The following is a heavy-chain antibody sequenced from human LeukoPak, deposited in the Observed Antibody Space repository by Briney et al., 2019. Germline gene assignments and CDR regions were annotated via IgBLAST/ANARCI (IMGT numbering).Heavy chain of an antibody. CDR3: TRDDGYFDY. J-gene: IGHJ4*02. CDR2: VKSKTDGGTT. Sequence: GGSLRLSCAASGFTFSNAWVSWVRQAPGKGLEWVGRVKSKTDGGTTDYAAPVKGRFTISRDDSRNTLYLQMNSLKSEDTAVYYCTRDDGYFDYWGQGTLVTVSS. V-gene: IGHV3-15*01. CDR1: GFTFSNAW.